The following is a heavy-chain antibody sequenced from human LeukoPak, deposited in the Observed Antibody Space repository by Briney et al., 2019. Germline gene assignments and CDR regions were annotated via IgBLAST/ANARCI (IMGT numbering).Heavy chain of an antibody. V-gene: IGHV3-30*04. Sequence: PGGSLRLSCAASGFTFSTYAFHWVRQAPGTGLEWVAVISSDGKNKIYADSVKGRFTISRDNAKNSLNLQMNSLRAEDTAVYYCAVCGGDYLDAFDIWGQGTMVTVSS. CDR1: GFTFSTYA. CDR3: AVCGGDYLDAFDI. D-gene: IGHD2-21*01. CDR2: ISSDGKNK. J-gene: IGHJ3*02.